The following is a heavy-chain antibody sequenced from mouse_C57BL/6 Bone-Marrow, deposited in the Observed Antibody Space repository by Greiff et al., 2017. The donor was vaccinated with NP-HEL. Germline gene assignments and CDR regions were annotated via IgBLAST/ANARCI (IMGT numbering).Heavy chain of an antibody. V-gene: IGHV1-5*01. CDR3: TRDDYALYYFDY. D-gene: IGHD2-4*01. CDR2: IYPGNSDT. Sequence: EVQLQQSGTVLARPGASVKMSCKTSGYTFTSYWMHWVKQRPGQGLEWIGAIYPGNSDTSYNQKFKGKAKLTAVTSASPAYLELSSLTNEDSAVYYCTRDDYALYYFDYWGQGTTLTVSS. J-gene: IGHJ2*01. CDR1: GYTFTSYW.